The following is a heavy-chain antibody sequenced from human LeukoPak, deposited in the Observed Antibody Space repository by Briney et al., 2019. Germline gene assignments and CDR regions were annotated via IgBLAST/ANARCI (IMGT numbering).Heavy chain of an antibody. CDR3: AKDYGRGYFDY. D-gene: IGHD4-17*01. V-gene: IGHV3-23*01. CDR2: ISNGGGST. CDR1: GFAFSSYG. J-gene: IGHJ4*02. Sequence: GGSLRLSCAASGFAFSSYGMSWVRQAPGKGLEWVSAISNGGGSTYCADSYADSVKGRFTISRDNSKNTLYLQMNSLRAEDTAVYYCAKDYGRGYFDYWGQGTLVTVSS.